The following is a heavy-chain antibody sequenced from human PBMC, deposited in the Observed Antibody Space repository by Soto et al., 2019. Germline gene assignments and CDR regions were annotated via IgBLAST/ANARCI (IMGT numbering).Heavy chain of an antibody. CDR2: IYWDDDK. Sequence: QITLKESGPTLVKPTQTLTLTCTFSGFSLSTSGVGVGWIRQPPGKALEWLALIYWDDDKRYSPSLKSRLTITKDTSKNQVVLTMTNTDPVDTATYSCAHNYQWLRGDNWFDPWGQGTLVTVSS. CDR1: GFSLSTSGVG. CDR3: AHNYQWLRGDNWFDP. J-gene: IGHJ5*02. V-gene: IGHV2-5*02. D-gene: IGHD5-12*01.